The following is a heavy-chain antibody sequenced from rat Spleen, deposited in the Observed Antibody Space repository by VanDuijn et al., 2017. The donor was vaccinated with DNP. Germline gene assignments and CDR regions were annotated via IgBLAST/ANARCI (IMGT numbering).Heavy chain of an antibody. Sequence: EVQLVESGGDLVQPGRSLKLFCAVSGFTFSDYYMAWIRQAPTKGLEWVAYIRYDGGSTKYGDSVKGRFTISRDNAKNTLYLQMNSLRSEDMATYYCVRWNSGHFDYWGQGVMVPVSS. D-gene: IGHD4-3*01. V-gene: IGHV5-22*01. CDR2: IRYDGGST. CDR3: VRWNSGHFDY. J-gene: IGHJ2*01. CDR1: GFTFSDYY.